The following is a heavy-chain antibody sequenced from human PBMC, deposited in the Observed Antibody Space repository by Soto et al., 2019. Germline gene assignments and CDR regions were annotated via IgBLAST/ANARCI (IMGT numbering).Heavy chain of an antibody. Sequence: PSETLSLTCTVSGGSVSSGSYYWSWIRQPPGKGLEWIGFIYYSGSTNYNPSLKSRVTISVDTSKNQFSLKLSSVTAADTAVYYCARARDYYDSSGYEPSPRGYYGMDAWGQGPTVTAP. CDR2: IYYSGST. CDR1: GGSVSSGSYY. J-gene: IGHJ6*02. CDR3: ARARDYYDSSGYEPSPRGYYGMDA. V-gene: IGHV4-61*01. D-gene: IGHD3-22*01.